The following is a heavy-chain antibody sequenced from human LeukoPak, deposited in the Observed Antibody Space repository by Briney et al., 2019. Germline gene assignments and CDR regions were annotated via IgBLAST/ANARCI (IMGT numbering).Heavy chain of an antibody. Sequence: GASVKVSCKASGYTFTGYYMHWVPQTPGKGLEWMGWINPNSGGTNYAQKFQGRVTMTRDTSISTAYMELSRLRSDDTAVYYCARDRLYAFDIWGQGTMVTVSS. D-gene: IGHD6-6*01. CDR2: INPNSGGT. J-gene: IGHJ3*02. CDR3: ARDRLYAFDI. V-gene: IGHV1-2*02. CDR1: GYTFTGYY.